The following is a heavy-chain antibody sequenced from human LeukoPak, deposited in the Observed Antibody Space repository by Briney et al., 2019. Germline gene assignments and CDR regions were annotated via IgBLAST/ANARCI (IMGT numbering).Heavy chain of an antibody. J-gene: IGHJ3*02. CDR2: IYYSGRT. CDR3: ARHRTAINRYGPYDAFDI. D-gene: IGHD5-18*01. CDR1: GVSISSSDYY. Sequence: KTSETLSLTCTVSGVSISSSDYYWGWIRQPPGKGLEWIGSIYYSGRTYYNPPLKSRVSISEDTSMNQFSLKLSSVTAADTAVYYCARHRTAINRYGPYDAFDIWGQGTMVTVSS. V-gene: IGHV4-39*01.